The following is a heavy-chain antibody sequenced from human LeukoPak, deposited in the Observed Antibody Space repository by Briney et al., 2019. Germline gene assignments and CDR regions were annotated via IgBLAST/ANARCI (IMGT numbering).Heavy chain of an antibody. CDR1: GFTFSSYG. J-gene: IGHJ6*03. CDR2: ISGSGGRT. Sequence: PGGSLRLSCAASGFTFSSYGMSWVRQAPGKGLEWVSVISGSGGRTYSADSVKGRFTISRDNSKNTLYLQMNSLRAEDTAVYYCAKGSTADFYYMDVWGKGTTVTVSS. CDR3: AKGSTADFYYMDV. D-gene: IGHD4-11*01. V-gene: IGHV3-23*01.